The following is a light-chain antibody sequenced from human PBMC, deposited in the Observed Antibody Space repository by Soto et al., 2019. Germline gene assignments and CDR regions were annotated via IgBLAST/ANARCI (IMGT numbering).Light chain of an antibody. CDR2: DAT. CDR3: QQYDNLLT. V-gene: IGKV1-33*01. CDR1: QDISNY. Sequence: DILMTPSPSSLSASVGDSVTITCHASQDISNYLNWYQQKQGKAPKLLIYDATNLETGVPSRFSGSGAGTDFTFTISSLQPEDIATYYCQQYDNLLTFGGGTKVEIK. J-gene: IGKJ4*01.